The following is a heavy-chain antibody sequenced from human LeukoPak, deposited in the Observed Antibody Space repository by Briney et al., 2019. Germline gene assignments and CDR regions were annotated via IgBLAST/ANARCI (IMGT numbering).Heavy chain of an antibody. V-gene: IGHV1-69*04. D-gene: IGHD5-12*01. CDR1: GGTFGSYA. Sequence: ASVKVSCKASGGTFGSYAISWVRQAPGQGLEWMGRIIPIFGIANYAQKFQGRVTITADKSTSTAYMELSSLRSEDTAVYYCARCGGYDSTTHFDYWGQGTLVTVSS. J-gene: IGHJ4*02. CDR3: ARCGGYDSTTHFDY. CDR2: IIPIFGIA.